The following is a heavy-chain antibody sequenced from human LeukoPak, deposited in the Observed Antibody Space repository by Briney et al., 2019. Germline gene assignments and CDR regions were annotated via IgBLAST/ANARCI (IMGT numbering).Heavy chain of an antibody. CDR2: IYYSGST. V-gene: IGHV4-39*07. CDR1: GGSIGSSSYY. CDR3: ARDGWAYYYGSGSFGTFDP. J-gene: IGHJ5*02. D-gene: IGHD3-10*01. Sequence: SSETLSLTCTVSGGSIGSSSYYWGWIRQPPGKGLEWIGSIYYSGSTYYNPSLKSRVTISVDTSKNQFSLKLSSVTAADTAVYYCARDGWAYYYGSGSFGTFDPWGQGTLVTVSS.